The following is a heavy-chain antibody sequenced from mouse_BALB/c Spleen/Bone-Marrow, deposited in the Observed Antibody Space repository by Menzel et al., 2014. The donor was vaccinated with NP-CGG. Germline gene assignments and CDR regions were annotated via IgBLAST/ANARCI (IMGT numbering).Heavy chain of an antibody. V-gene: IGHV5-4*02. CDR3: VRDGDYRYSGLSY. CDR1: GFTFRDYY. J-gene: IGHJ3*01. Sequence: EVLLVESGGGLVKPGGSLKLSCAASGFTFRDYYMNWVSQTPEKRLEWVALISAGGTYTYYSDSVKGRFTISRDKAKNSLYLQKTNSMSDDTAMYRCVRDGDYRYSGLSYWGQGTLVTVSA. CDR2: ISAGGTYT. D-gene: IGHD2-14*01.